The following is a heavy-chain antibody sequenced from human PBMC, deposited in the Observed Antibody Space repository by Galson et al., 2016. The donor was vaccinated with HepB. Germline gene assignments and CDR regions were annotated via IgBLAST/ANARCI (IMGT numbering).Heavy chain of an antibody. CDR2: ISAYNGNSNT. D-gene: IGHD2-15*01. J-gene: IGHJ4*02. CDR3: ARDFCSGGSCSPPLGY. V-gene: IGHV1-18*01. CDR1: GYTFGNYG. Sequence: SVKVSCKASGYTFGNYGISWVRQAPGQGLEWMAWISAYNGNSNTDYAQKFQGRVSMTKDPSTSTAYMEMTSLKSDDTAVYYCARDFCSGGSCSPPLGYWGQGTLVTVSS.